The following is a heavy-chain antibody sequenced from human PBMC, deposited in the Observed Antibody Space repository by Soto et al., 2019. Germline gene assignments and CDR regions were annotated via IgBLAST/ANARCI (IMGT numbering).Heavy chain of an antibody. CDR3: ARDLAVGGFDP. J-gene: IGHJ5*02. V-gene: IGHV1-18*01. CDR1: GYTFTSYS. D-gene: IGHD2-2*01. Sequence: QVQLVQTGAEVKKPGASVKVSCKTSGYTFTSYSISSVRQAPGQGLEWMGWINVYNGNTQYTQKLQGRVTMTTDRSTSTGYMELRSRRSDDTAVDYCARDLAVGGFDPWGQGTLVTVPS. CDR2: INVYNGNT.